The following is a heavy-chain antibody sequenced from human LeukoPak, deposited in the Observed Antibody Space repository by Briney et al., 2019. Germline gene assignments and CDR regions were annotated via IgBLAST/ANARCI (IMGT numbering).Heavy chain of an antibody. CDR1: GFTFSSYG. D-gene: IGHD6-13*01. J-gene: IGHJ4*02. CDR2: IRYDGSNK. CDR3: AKGEGYSSSENFDY. Sequence: GGSLRLSCAASGFTFSSYGMHWVRQAPGKGLEWAAFIRYDGSNKYYADSVKGRFTISRDNSKNTLYLQMNSLRAEDTAVYYCAKGEGYSSSENFDYWGQGTLVTVSS. V-gene: IGHV3-30*02.